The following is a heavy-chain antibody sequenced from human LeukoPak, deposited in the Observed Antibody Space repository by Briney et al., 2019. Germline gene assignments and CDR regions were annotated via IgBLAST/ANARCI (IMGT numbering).Heavy chain of an antibody. Sequence: GESLRISCKCSGFDFTAYGIAWVRQMPGKGLEWMGNIYPGGSNGRYSPSFQGQVTMSADKSIATVYLQWSSMKASDTAMYYCARHFHSAWFGFWGQGSLVTVSS. CDR3: ARHFHSAWFGF. CDR2: IYPGGSNG. V-gene: IGHV5-51*01. J-gene: IGHJ4*02. CDR1: GFDFTAYG. D-gene: IGHD5-18*01.